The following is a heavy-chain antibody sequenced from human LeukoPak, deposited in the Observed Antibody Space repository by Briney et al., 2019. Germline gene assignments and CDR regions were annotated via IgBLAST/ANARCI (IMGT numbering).Heavy chain of an antibody. J-gene: IGHJ5*02. V-gene: IGHV4-34*01. Sequence: TSETLSLTCAVYGGSFSGYYWSWIRQPPGKGLEWIGEINHSGSTNYNPSLKSRVTISVDTSKNQFSLKLSSVTAADTAVYYCARVTLVLTGLSSLRFDPWGQGTLVTVSS. CDR2: INHSGST. D-gene: IGHD6-13*01. CDR1: GGSFSGYY. CDR3: ARVTLVLTGLSSLRFDP.